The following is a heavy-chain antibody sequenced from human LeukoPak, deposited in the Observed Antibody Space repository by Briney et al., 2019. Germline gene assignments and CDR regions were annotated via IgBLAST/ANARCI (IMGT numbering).Heavy chain of an antibody. CDR1: GYTLTELS. D-gene: IGHD6-19*01. CDR2: FDPEDGET. J-gene: IGHJ4*02. V-gene: IGHV1-24*01. CDR3: ATSIAVAGFSFDY. Sequence: ASVKVSCKVSGYTLTELSMHWVRQAPGKGLEWKGGFDPEDGETIYAQKFQGRVTMTEDTSTDTAYMELSSLRSEDTAVYYCATSIAVAGFSFDYWGQGTLVTVSS.